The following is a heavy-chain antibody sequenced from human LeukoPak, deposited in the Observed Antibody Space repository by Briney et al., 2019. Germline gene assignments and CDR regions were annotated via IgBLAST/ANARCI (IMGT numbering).Heavy chain of an antibody. Sequence: GASVNDSFKSSGYTFTNYAMNWVRQAPCQGLEWMGGIISIFGSSNYAQKFQGRVTMTADESTSTAYMEVSSLRSEDTAVYYCARNRNSGLNYYYYMDVWGKGTTVTISS. J-gene: IGHJ6*03. CDR3: ARNRNSGLNYYYYMDV. D-gene: IGHD5-12*01. CDR2: IISIFGSS. V-gene: IGHV1-69*01. CDR1: GYTFTNYA.